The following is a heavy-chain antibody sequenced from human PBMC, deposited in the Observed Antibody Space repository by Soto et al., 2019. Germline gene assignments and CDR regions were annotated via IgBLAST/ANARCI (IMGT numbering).Heavy chain of an antibody. D-gene: IGHD2-21*02. V-gene: IGHV4-59*01. CDR2: IYYSGST. CDR1: GGSISSYY. J-gene: IGHJ4*02. CDR3: ARSAYCGGDCQTDYFDY. Sequence: PSETLSLTCPVSGGSISSYYWSWIRQPPGKGLEWIGYIYYSGSTNYNPSLKSRVTISVDTSKNQFSLKLSSVTAADTAVYYCARSAYCGGDCQTDYFDYWGQGTLVTVSS.